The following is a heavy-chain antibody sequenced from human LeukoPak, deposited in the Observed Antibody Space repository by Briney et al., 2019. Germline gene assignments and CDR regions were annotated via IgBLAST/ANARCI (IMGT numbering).Heavy chain of an antibody. CDR2: INPNSGGT. J-gene: IGHJ6*03. CDR1: GYTFTGYY. V-gene: IGHV1-2*02. CDR3: ARDTSSYYDFWSGYFAYDYYMDV. Sequence: ASVKVSCKASGYTFTGYYMHWVRQAPGQGLEWMGWINPNSGGTNYAQKFQGRVTMTRDTSISTAYMELSRLRSDDTAVYYCARDTSSYYDFWSGYFAYDYYMDVWGKGTTVTVSS. D-gene: IGHD3-3*01.